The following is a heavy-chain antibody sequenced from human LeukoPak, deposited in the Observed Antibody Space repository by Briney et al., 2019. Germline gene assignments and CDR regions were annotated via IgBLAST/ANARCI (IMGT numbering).Heavy chain of an antibody. Sequence: GGSLRLSCAASGFTFSSYAMSWVRQAPGKGPEWVSAISGSGDSTYYADSVKGRLTISRDNSKNTLYLQMNSLRAEDTAVYYCAKDMYSSGWLFDYWGQGTLVTVSS. V-gene: IGHV3-23*01. CDR1: GFTFSSYA. D-gene: IGHD6-19*01. CDR2: ISGSGDST. CDR3: AKDMYSSGWLFDY. J-gene: IGHJ4*02.